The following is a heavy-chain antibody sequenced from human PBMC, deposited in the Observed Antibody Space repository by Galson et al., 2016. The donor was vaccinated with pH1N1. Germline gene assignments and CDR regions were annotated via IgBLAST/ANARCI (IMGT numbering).Heavy chain of an antibody. D-gene: IGHD6-13*01. CDR3: ARVDSSKWQRGWLDP. J-gene: IGHJ5*02. CDR1: GYTFTTYD. V-gene: IGHV1-8*01. CDR2: MNPKRGTT. Sequence: SVKVSCKASGYTFTTYDINWVRQAPGQGLEWVGWMNPKRGTTGYEQKLQGRVTMTRSISINAVYMELNSLSSEDTAVYYCARVDSSKWQRGWLDPWGQGTLVTVSS.